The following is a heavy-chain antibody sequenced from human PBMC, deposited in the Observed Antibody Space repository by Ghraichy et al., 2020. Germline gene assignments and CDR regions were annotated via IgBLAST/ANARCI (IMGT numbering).Heavy chain of an antibody. D-gene: IGHD5-18*01. J-gene: IGHJ2*01. CDR3: AKDRGYAYDVGWYFDL. CDR2: ISDDGSKR. CDR1: RFTFGSHG. Sequence: GGSLRLSCAASRFTFGSHGMHWVRQTPGKGLEWEAAISDDGSKRYYGDSVKRRFIISRDNSQNTLYLQMNNLVTGDTAVYFCAKDRGYAYDVGWYFDLWGRGTLVTVSS. V-gene: IGHV3-30*18.